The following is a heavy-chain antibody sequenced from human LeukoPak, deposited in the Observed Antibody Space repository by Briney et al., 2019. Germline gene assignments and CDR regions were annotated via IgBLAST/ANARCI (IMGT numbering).Heavy chain of an antibody. V-gene: IGHV3-23*01. J-gene: IGHJ4*02. CDR3: AKEITIFGVADFPYFDY. D-gene: IGHD3-3*01. CDR1: GFTFSSYA. Sequence: PGGSLRLSCAASGFTFSSYAMSWVRQAPGKGLEWVSAISGSGGSTYYADSVKGRFTISRDNSKNTLYLQMNSLRAEDTAVYYCAKEITIFGVADFPYFDYWGQGALVTVSS. CDR2: ISGSGGST.